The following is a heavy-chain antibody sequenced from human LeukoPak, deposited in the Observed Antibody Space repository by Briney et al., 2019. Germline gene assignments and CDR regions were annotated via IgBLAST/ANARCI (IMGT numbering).Heavy chain of an antibody. CDR3: ARDPLYDSSGYYYYYYGMDV. CDR2: IIPILGIA. J-gene: IGHJ6*02. CDR1: GGTFSSHT. Sequence: GASVKVSCKASGGTFSSHTISWVRQAPGQGLEWMGRIIPILGIANYAQKFQGRVTITADKSTSTAYMELSSLRSEDTAVYYCARDPLYDSSGYYYYYYGMDVWGQGTTVTVSS. D-gene: IGHD3-22*01. V-gene: IGHV1-69*04.